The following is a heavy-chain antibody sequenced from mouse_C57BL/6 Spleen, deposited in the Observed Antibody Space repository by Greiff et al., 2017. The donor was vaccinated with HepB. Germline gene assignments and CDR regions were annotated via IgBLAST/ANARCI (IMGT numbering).Heavy chain of an antibody. Sequence: EVQLVESGGGLVQPKGSLKLSCAASGFSFNTYAMNWVRQAPGKGLEWVARIRSKSNNYATYYADSVKDRFTISRDDSESMLYLQMNNLKTEDTAMYYCVRQDYSKGPLAYWGQGTLVTVSA. D-gene: IGHD2-12*01. CDR1: GFSFNTYA. CDR2: IRSKSNNYAT. CDR3: VRQDYSKGPLAY. V-gene: IGHV10-1*01. J-gene: IGHJ3*01.